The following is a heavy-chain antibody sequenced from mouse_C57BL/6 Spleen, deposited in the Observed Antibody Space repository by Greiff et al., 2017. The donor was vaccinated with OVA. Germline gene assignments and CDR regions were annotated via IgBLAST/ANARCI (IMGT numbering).Heavy chain of an antibody. V-gene: IGHV1-81*01. CDR3: ARYETLGLYFDY. J-gene: IGHJ2*01. CDR2: IYPSSGNT. D-gene: IGHD4-1*01. CDR1: GYTFTSYG. Sequence: QVQLQQSGAELARPGASVKLSCKASGYTFTSYGISWVKQRTGQGLEWIGEIYPSSGNTDYNEKFKGKATLTADKSSSTAYMALRSLTSEDSAVDFCARYETLGLYFDYWGQGTTLTVSS.